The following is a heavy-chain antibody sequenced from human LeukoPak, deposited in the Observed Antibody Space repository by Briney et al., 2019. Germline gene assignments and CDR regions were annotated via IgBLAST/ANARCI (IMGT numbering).Heavy chain of an antibody. Sequence: GGCLRLSCAASGFTFTSYWMSWVRQAPGKGLEWVANIKEDGSEKYYVDSVKGGFTISRDNAKNSLYLQMNSLRAEDTAVYYCASGQQLGYWGQGTLVTVSS. CDR2: IKEDGSEK. J-gene: IGHJ4*02. D-gene: IGHD6-6*01. CDR1: GFTFTSYW. CDR3: ASGQQLGY. V-gene: IGHV3-7*01.